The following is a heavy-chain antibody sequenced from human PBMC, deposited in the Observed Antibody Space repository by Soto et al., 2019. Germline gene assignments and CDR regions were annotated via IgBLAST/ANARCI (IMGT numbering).Heavy chain of an antibody. V-gene: IGHV3-43*01. CDR2: ISWDGGST. CDR3: AKGVKGATKVWYCYYYMDV. J-gene: IGHJ6*03. D-gene: IGHD1-26*01. CDR1: GFTFDDYT. Sequence: GGSLRLSCAASGFTFDDYTMHWVRQAPGKGLEWVSLISWDGGSTYYADSVKGRFTISRDNSKNSLYLQMNSLRTDDTALYYCAKGVKGATKVWYCYYYMDVWGKGTTVTVSS.